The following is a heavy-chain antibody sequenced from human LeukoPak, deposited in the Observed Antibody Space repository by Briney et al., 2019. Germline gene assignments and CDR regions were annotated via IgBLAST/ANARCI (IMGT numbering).Heavy chain of an antibody. CDR1: GFTVSSNY. Sequence: GGSLRLSCAASGFTVSSNYMSWVRQAPGKGLEWVSYISSSSSTIYYADSVKGRFTISRDNAKNSLYLQMNSLRAEDTAVYYCAREDSSGSCGYWGQGTLVTVSS. CDR3: AREDSSGSCGY. J-gene: IGHJ4*02. D-gene: IGHD6-19*01. CDR2: ISSSSSTI. V-gene: IGHV3-48*01.